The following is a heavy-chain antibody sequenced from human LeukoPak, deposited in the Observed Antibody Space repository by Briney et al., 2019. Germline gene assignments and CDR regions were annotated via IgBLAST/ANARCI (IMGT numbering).Heavy chain of an antibody. D-gene: IGHD5-24*01. V-gene: IGHV4-59*01. CDR3: ARQDGYNLDY. CDR2: IYYSGST. CDR1: GGSISSYY. Sequence: PSETLSLTCTVSGGSISSYYWSWIRQPPGKGLEWIGYIYYSGSTNYNPSLKSRVTISVDTSKNQFSLKLSSVTAADTAVYYCARQDGYNLDYWGRGTLVTVSS. J-gene: IGHJ4*02.